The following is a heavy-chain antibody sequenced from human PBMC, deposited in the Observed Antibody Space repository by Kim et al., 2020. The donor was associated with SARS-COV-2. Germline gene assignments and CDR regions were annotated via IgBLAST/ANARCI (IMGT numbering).Heavy chain of an antibody. CDR1: GFTFTTYS. V-gene: IGHV3-48*04. D-gene: IGHD2-21*02. CDR2: ITTTGNIV. CDR3: ARDSTYCGCDCYSRDYF. Sequence: GGSLRLSCGASGFTFTTYSMNWVRQVPGKGLEWISYITTTGNIVSYADSVKGRFIISRDNAKSSLFLQMNSLKVEDTAVYYCARDSTYCGCDCYSRDYF. J-gene: IGHJ4*01.